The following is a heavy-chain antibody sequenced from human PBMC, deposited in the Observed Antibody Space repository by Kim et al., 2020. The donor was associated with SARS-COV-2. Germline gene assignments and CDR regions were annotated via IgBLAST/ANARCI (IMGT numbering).Heavy chain of an antibody. J-gene: IGHJ4*02. CDR3: AKSPIAVAGFDY. Sequence: GGSLRLSCAASGFTFSSFGMHWVRQAPGKGPEWVAIISYDGSNKDYADSVKGRFTISRDNSQSTLYLQMSSLRTEDTAVYYCAKSPIAVAGFDYWGQGTL. CDR1: GFTFSSFG. CDR2: ISYDGSNK. V-gene: IGHV3-30*18. D-gene: IGHD6-19*01.